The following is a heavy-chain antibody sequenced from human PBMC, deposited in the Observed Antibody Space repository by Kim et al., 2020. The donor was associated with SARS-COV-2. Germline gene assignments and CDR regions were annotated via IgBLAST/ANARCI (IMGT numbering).Heavy chain of an antibody. CDR2: IYHSGDT. CDR1: GDSMITNY. D-gene: IGHD4-17*01. J-gene: IGHJ4*02. Sequence: SETLSLMCTVSGDSMITNYWSWIRPPPGKGLVWIGYIYHSGDTNYNPSLKVRVTISADTSKRQFSLNLGAVPAAVTAVYYCSRGNNNGDYFDFWSQGALV. CDR3: SRGNNNGDYFDF. V-gene: IGHV4-59*08.